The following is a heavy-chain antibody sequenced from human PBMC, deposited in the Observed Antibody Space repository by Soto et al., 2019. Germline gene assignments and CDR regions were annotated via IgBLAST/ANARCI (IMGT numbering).Heavy chain of an antibody. V-gene: IGHV3-30-3*01. J-gene: IGHJ5*02. Sequence: GGSLRLSCAASGFTFSSYAMHGVRQAPGKGLEWVAVISYDGSNKYYADSVKGRFTISRDNSKNTLYLQMNSLRSEDTAVYYCATSYGYGKNWFDPWGQGTLVTVSS. CDR1: GFTFSSYA. CDR2: ISYDGSNK. CDR3: ATSYGYGKNWFDP. D-gene: IGHD5-18*01.